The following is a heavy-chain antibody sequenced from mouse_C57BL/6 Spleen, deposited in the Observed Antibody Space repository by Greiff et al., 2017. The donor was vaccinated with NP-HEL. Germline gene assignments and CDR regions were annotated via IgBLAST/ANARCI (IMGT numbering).Heavy chain of an antibody. CDR3: VRNGPYAMDY. V-gene: IGHV10-1*01. CDR2: IRSKSNNYAT. Sequence: EVKLVESGGGLVQPKGSLKLSCAASGFSFNTYAMNWVRQAPGKGLEWVARIRSKSNNYATYYADSVKDRFTISRDDSESMLYLQMNNLKTEDTAMYYCVRNGPYAMDYWGQGTSVTVSS. CDR1: GFSFNTYA. J-gene: IGHJ4*01. D-gene: IGHD1-1*02.